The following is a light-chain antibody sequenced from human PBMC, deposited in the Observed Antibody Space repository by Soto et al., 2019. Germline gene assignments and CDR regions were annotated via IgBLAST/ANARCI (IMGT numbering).Light chain of an antibody. CDR1: QSVRSS. J-gene: IGKJ5*01. CDR2: DAS. V-gene: IGKV3-15*01. CDR3: QQYNNWPPT. Sequence: EIVVTQSPATLSVYIGERATLSCRASQSVRSSLAWYQQKPGQAPRLLIYDASTRAPGIPARFSGSGSGTELTLTISSLQSDEFAVYHCQQYNNWPPTFGHGTRLV.